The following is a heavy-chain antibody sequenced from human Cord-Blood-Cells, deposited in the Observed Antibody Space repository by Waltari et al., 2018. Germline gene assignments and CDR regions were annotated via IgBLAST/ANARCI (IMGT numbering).Heavy chain of an antibody. J-gene: IGHJ3*02. D-gene: IGHD6-19*01. CDR3: ASGAVADAFDI. V-gene: IGHV3-53*04. Sequence: EVQLVESGGGLVQPGGSLRLSCAASGFTVSSNSMSWVRQVPGKGLEWVSVIYSGGSTYYADSVKGRFTISRHNSKNTLYLQMNSLRAEDTAVYYCASGAVADAFDIWGQGTMVTVSS. CDR1: GFTVSSNS. CDR2: IYSGGST.